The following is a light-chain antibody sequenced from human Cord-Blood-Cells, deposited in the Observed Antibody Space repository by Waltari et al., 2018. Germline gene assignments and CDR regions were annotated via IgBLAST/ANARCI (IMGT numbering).Light chain of an antibody. CDR2: ECR. CDR1: RRDAGSYNL. V-gene: IGLV2-23*01. CDR3: CSYAGSSTYV. Sequence: QSALTHPASVSGSPGQSIPLSCTGTRRDAGSYNLVPWCQQHPGKAPKLIIYECRKRPSGVSNRFSGSKSGNTASLTISGLQAEDEADYYCCSYAGSSTYVFGTGTKVTVL. J-gene: IGLJ1*01.